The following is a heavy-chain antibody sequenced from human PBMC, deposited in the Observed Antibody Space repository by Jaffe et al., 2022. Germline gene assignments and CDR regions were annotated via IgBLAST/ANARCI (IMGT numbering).Heavy chain of an antibody. CDR3: ARTITMIVVVNYISAGMNAFDI. CDR1: GYSISSGYY. Sequence: QVQLQESGPGLVKPSETLSLTCAVSGYSISSGYYWGWIRQPPGKGLEWIGSIYHSGSTYYNPSLKSRVTISVDTSKNQFSLKLSSVTAADTAVYYCARTITMIVVVNYISAGMNAFDIWGQGTMVTVSS. D-gene: IGHD3-22*01. J-gene: IGHJ3*02. V-gene: IGHV4-38-2*01. CDR2: IYHSGST.